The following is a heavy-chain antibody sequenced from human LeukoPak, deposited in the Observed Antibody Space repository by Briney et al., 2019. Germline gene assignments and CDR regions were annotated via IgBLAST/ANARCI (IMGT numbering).Heavy chain of an antibody. CDR1: GGSFSGYY. V-gene: IGHV4-34*01. D-gene: IGHD6-13*01. Sequence: SETLSLTCAVYGGSFSGYYWSWIRQPPGKGLEWIGEINHSGSTNYNPSLKSRVTISVDTSKNQFSLKLNSVTAADTAVYYCARQASAAGPFDYWGQGTLVTVSS. CDR2: INHSGST. CDR3: ARQASAAGPFDY. J-gene: IGHJ4*02.